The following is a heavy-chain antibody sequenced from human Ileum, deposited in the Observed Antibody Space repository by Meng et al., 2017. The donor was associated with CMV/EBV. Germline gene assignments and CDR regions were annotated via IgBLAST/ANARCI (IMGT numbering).Heavy chain of an antibody. CDR2: INAYNGNT. Sequence: VKVSCKASGYTFTSYGISWVRQAPGQGLEWVGWINAYNGNTNYAQKLQGRVTMTTDTSMSTAYMELRSLRSDDTAVYYCARYRSTPHYYDTSDYQRDFDYWGQGTLVTVSS. D-gene: IGHD3-22*01. CDR1: GYTFTSYG. CDR3: ARYRSTPHYYDTSDYQRDFDY. J-gene: IGHJ4*02. V-gene: IGHV1-18*01.